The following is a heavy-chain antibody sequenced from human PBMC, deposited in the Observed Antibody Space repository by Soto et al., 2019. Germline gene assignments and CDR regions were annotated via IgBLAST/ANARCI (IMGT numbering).Heavy chain of an antibody. V-gene: IGHV1-69*13. CDR1: GGTFSSYA. CDR3: GTRNASRGVDLPYYYGMDV. J-gene: IGHJ6*02. Sequence: SVKVSFKASGGTFSSYAISWVRQAPGQGLEWMGGIIPIFGTANYAQKFQGRVTITADESTSTAYMELSSLRSEDTAVYYCGTRNASRGVDLPYYYGMDVWGQGTTVTVSS. CDR2: IIPIFGTA. D-gene: IGHD1-1*01.